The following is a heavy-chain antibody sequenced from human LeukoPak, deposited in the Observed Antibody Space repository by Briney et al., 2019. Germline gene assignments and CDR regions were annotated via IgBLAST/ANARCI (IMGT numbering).Heavy chain of an antibody. V-gene: IGHV3-21*05. CDR3: AKDWGASFDY. J-gene: IGHJ4*02. D-gene: IGHD3-16*01. CDR2: ISGNSDLK. Sequence: PGGSLRLSCAASGFSLRSYSMNWVRQAPGKGLEWVSYISGNSDLKYYADSVKGRFTISRDDTKNSLYLQMNSLRAEDTAVYYCAKDWGASFDYWGQGTLVTVSS. CDR1: GFSLRSYS.